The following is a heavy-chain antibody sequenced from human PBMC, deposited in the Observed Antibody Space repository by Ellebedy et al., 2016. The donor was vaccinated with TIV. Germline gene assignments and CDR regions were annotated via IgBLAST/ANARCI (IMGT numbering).Heavy chain of an antibody. D-gene: IGHD2-2*01. V-gene: IGHV1-8*02. CDR3: ARGSTVDY. CDR1: GYTFTNYV. Sequence: ASVKVSXXASGYTFTNYVISWVRQAPGQGLEWMGWMNPNSGNTGYVQKFQGRVTMTRNTSISTPYMELSSLRSEDTAVYYCARGSTVDYWGQGTLVTVSS. CDR2: MNPNSGNT. J-gene: IGHJ4*02.